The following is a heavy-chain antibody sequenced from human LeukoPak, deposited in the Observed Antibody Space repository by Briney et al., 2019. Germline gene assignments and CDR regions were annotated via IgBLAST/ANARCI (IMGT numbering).Heavy chain of an antibody. CDR3: ARETYYFDY. V-gene: IGHV4-61*02. Sequence: SETLSLTCTVSGGSISSGSYYWSWIRQPAGKGLEWIGRIYTSGSTNYNPSLKSRVTISVDTSKNQFSLKLSSVTAADTAVYYCARETYYFDYWGQGTLITVSS. J-gene: IGHJ4*02. CDR2: IYTSGST. CDR1: GGSISSGSYY.